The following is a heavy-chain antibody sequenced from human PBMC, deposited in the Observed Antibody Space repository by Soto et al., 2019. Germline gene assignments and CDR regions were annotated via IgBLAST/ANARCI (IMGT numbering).Heavy chain of an antibody. V-gene: IGHV4-39*01. Sequence: SETLSLTCTVSGGSISSSRYYWGWIRQPPGKGLEWIGSIYYSGSTDYNPTLNSRVTISVDRAKNQFSLKLSSVTAADTAVYYCARAGTSSLLNWFDPWGQGTLVTVSS. D-gene: IGHD6-19*01. CDR1: GGSISSSRYY. J-gene: IGHJ5*02. CDR3: ARAGTSSLLNWFDP. CDR2: IYYSGST.